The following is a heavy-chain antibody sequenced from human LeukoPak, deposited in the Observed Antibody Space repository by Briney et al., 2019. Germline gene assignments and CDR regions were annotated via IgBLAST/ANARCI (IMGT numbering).Heavy chain of an antibody. V-gene: IGHV6-1*01. CDR1: GDSVSSNSAA. D-gene: IGHD1-26*01. CDR2: TYYRSKWYN. J-gene: IGHJ6*02. Sequence: SQTLSLTCAISGDSVSSNSAAWNWIRQSPSRGLEWLGRTYYRSKWYNDYAVSVKSRITINPDTSKNQLSLQLNSVTPEDTAVYYCARENRETPLTAYGMDVWGQGTTVTVSS. CDR3: ARENRETPLTAYGMDV.